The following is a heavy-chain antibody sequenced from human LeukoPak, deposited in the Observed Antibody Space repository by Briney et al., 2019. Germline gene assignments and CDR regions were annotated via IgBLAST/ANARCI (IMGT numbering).Heavy chain of an antibody. CDR1: GYTLTELS. D-gene: IGHD3-22*01. CDR3: ATIYDSPSAFDI. CDR2: FDPEDGET. Sequence: ASVKVSFKVSGYTLTELSMHWVRQAPGKGLEWMGGFDPEDGETIYAQKFQGRVTMTEDTSTDTAYMELSSLRSEDTAVYYCATIYDSPSAFDIWGQGTMVTVSS. J-gene: IGHJ3*02. V-gene: IGHV1-24*01.